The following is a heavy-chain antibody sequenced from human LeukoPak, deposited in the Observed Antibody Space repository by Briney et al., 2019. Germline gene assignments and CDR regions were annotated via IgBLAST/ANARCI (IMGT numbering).Heavy chain of an antibody. V-gene: IGHV3-21*01. D-gene: IGHD3-3*01. J-gene: IGHJ4*02. CDR3: ARDFRFLDDY. CDR1: GFTFSSYS. Sequence: PGGSLRLSCAASGFTFSSYSMNWVRQAPGKGLEWVSFISTSSSYIYYADSVKGRFTISRDNAKNSLYLQMNSLRAEDTAMYYCARDFRFLDDYWGQGTLVTVSS. CDR2: ISTSSSYI.